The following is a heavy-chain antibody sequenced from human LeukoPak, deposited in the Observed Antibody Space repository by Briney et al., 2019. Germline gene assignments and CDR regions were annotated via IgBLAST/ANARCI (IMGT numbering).Heavy chain of an antibody. Sequence: ASVTVSCKASGYTFTGYYMHWVRQAPGQGLEWMGWINPNSGGTNYAQKFQGRVTMTRDTSISTAYMELSRLRSDDTAVYYCARDAPGTVTTLLHWFDPWGQGTLATVSS. CDR2: INPNSGGT. J-gene: IGHJ5*02. CDR3: ARDAPGTVTTLLHWFDP. V-gene: IGHV1-2*02. D-gene: IGHD4-17*01. CDR1: GYTFTGYY.